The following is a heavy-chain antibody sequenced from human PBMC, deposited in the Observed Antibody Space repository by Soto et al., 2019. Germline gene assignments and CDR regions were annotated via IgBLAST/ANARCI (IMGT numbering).Heavy chain of an antibody. CDR1: GYTFTSYA. J-gene: IGHJ4*02. CDR3: ARIATYDSSGYPDY. Sequence: ASVKVSCKASGYTFTSYAMHWVRQAPGQRLEWMGWINAGNGNTKYSQKFQGRVTITRDTSASTAYMELSSVTAADTAVYYCARIATYDSSGYPDYWGQGTLVTVSS. V-gene: IGHV1-3*01. D-gene: IGHD3-22*01. CDR2: INAGNGNT.